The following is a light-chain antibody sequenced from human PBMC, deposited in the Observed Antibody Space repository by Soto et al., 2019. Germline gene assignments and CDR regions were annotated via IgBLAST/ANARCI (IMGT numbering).Light chain of an antibody. CDR3: QQYKTYSRT. Sequence: DSRLTQSHSTLSASVGDRVTITCRASQSISTWLAWYQQKPGKAPKLLIYLASSLETGVPSRFSGSGSETDFTLTISSLQPDDFATYYCQQYKTYSRTFGQGTKVDIK. J-gene: IGKJ1*01. CDR2: LAS. CDR1: QSISTW. V-gene: IGKV1-5*03.